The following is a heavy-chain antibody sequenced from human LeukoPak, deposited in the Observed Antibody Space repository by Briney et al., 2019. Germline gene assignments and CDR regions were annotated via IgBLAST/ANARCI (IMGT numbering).Heavy chain of an antibody. CDR2: IYYSGST. CDR3: ARAPYYYGSGSYYVNWFDP. J-gene: IGHJ5*02. Sequence: SETLSLTCTVSGGSISSYYWSWIRQPPGKGLEWIGYIYYSGSTNYNPSLKSRVTISVDTPKNQFSLKLSSVTAADTAVYYCARAPYYYGSGSYYVNWFDPWGQGTLVTVSS. V-gene: IGHV4-59*01. CDR1: GGSISSYY. D-gene: IGHD3-10*01.